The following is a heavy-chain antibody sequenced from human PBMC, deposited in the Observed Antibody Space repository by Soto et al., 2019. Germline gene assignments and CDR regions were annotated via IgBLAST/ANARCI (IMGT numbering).Heavy chain of an antibody. CDR2: IYYSGST. J-gene: IGHJ4*02. CDR3: ARSMHYSDGSNYSPFDY. CDR1: GGSISSGGYY. V-gene: IGHV4-31*03. D-gene: IGHD3-22*01. Sequence: SETLSLTCTVSGGSISSGGYYWSWIRQHPGKGLEWIGYIYYSGSTYYNPSLKSRVTISVDTSKNQFSLKLSSVTAADTAVYYCARSMHYSDGSNYSPFDYWGQGTLVTVSS.